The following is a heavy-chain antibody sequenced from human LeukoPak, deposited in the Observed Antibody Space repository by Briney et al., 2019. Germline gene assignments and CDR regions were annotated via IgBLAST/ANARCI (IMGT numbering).Heavy chain of an antibody. Sequence: GGSLRLSCAASGFTFSSYWMNWARQAPGKGLEWVASINHNGNVNYYVDSVKGRFTISRDNAKNSLNLQMNYLRSDDTAVYYCARGVPYPSWSGPHYSDDWGQGILVTVSS. CDR1: GFTFSSYW. V-gene: IGHV3-7*01. D-gene: IGHD3-3*01. CDR3: ARGVPYPSWSGPHYSDD. CDR2: INHNGNVN. J-gene: IGHJ4*02.